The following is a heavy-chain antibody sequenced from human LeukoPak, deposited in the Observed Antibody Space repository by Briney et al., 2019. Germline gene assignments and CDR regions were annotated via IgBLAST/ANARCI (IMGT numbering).Heavy chain of an antibody. D-gene: IGHD2-2*01. CDR1: GGSISSSNYY. Sequence: WETLCLTCTVSGGSISSSNYYWAWIRQPPEKGLEWNGSIYYSGSTYYNPSLKSRVTISVDTSKNQFSLKLSSVTAADTALYYCARQLGYCSSSSCSDRRFDPWGQGTLVTVSS. CDR3: ARQLGYCSSSSCSDRRFDP. V-gene: IGHV4-39*01. CDR2: IYYSGST. J-gene: IGHJ5*02.